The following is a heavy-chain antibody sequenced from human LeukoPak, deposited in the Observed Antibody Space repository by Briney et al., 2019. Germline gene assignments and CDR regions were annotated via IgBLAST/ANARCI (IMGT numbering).Heavy chain of an antibody. J-gene: IGHJ4*02. CDR1: GYTFTGYY. CDR3: ARESDSLWFGELLSPFDY. Sequence: ASVKVSCKASGYTFTGYYMHWVRQAPGQGLERMGRINPNSGGTNYAQKFQGRVTMTRDTSISTAYMELSKLRSDDTAVYYCARESDSLWFGELLSPFDYWGQGTLVTVSS. D-gene: IGHD3-10*01. CDR2: INPNSGGT. V-gene: IGHV1-2*06.